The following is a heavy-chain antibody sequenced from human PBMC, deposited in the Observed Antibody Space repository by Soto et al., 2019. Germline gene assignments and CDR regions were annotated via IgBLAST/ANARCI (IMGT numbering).Heavy chain of an antibody. CDR3: ASGLWTFQH. J-gene: IGHJ1*01. CDR2: IKQDGSEK. Sequence: EVQLVESGGGLVQPGGSLRLSCAASRFTFSKYWMSWVRQAPGKGLEWVANIKQDGSEKYYVDSVKGRFTISRDNAKNSLYLQMNSLGAEDTAVYFCASGLWTFQHWGQGTLVTVSS. D-gene: IGHD3-10*01. V-gene: IGHV3-7*01. CDR1: RFTFSKYW.